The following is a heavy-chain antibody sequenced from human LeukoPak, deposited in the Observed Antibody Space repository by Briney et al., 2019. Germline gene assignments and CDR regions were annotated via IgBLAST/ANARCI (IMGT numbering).Heavy chain of an antibody. CDR3: AKLARQGYYDSSEDY. CDR1: GSTFSNKA. D-gene: IGHD3-22*01. J-gene: IGHJ4*02. CDR2: ISGSGGST. V-gene: IGHV3-23*01. Sequence: TGGSLRPSRAASGSTFSNKAMSWVSQAPGKGLDPNYEISGSGGSTSYADSVKGRFTISRDNSKNTLYLQMNSLRAEDTAVSYCAKLARQGYYDSSEDYWGQGTLVTVSS.